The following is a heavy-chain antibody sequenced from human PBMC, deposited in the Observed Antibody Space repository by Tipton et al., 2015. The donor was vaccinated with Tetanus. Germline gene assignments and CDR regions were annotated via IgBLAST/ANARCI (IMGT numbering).Heavy chain of an antibody. V-gene: IGHV4-61*01. CDR3: ARANNDYPKKGPFDY. J-gene: IGHJ4*02. D-gene: IGHD5-12*01. CDR1: GGSVSRSSHY. Sequence: TLSLTCTVSGGSVSRSSHYWTWIRQPPGKELEWVGYVYHSRSTNYHPSLKSRVTISVDTSKNQFSLNLRSVITADTAVYYCARANNDYPKKGPFDYWGQGILVTVSS. CDR2: VYHSRST.